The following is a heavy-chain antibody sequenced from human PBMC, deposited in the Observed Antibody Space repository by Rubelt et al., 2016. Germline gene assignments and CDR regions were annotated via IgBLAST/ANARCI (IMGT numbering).Heavy chain of an antibody. V-gene: IGHV1-18*01. Sequence: QVQLVQSGAEVKKPGASVKVSCKASGYTFTSYGISWVRQAPGQGLEWMGWISAYNGNTKCETKLQGRVTMTTGTSTSTAYMELRSRRSDDTAVYYCAVAARGWIRILDYWGQGTLVTVSS. J-gene: IGHJ4*02. D-gene: IGHD5-18*01. CDR3: AVAARGWIRILDY. CDR1: GYTFTSYG. CDR2: ISAYNGNT.